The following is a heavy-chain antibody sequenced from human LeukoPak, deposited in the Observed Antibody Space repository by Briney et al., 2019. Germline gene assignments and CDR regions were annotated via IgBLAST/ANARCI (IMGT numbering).Heavy chain of an antibody. CDR3: ARGPGRYLYYYYGMDV. CDR1: GGSISSGDYY. J-gene: IGHJ6*02. CDR2: IYYSGST. D-gene: IGHD1-14*01. Sequence: PSETLSLTCTVSGGSISSGDYYWSWIRQPPGKGLEWIGYIYYSGSTYYNPSLKSRVTISVDTSKNQFSLKLSSVTAADTAVYYCARGPGRYLYYYYGMDVWGQGTTVTVSS. V-gene: IGHV4-30-4*01.